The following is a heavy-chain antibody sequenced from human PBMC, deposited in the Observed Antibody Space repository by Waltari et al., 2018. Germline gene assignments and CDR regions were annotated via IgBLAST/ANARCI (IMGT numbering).Heavy chain of an antibody. CDR2: IKPNSGER. J-gene: IGHJ4*02. V-gene: IGHV1-2*02. CDR1: GYTFTGYY. Sequence: QLQLVQSGAEVKKPGASVKVSCKASGYTFTGYYMHWVRQAPGPGLEWMGRIKPNSGERNYAQKVKGRVTMTRDTANSTAYMELSRLRADDTAVYYCARVARGVVVGATQAYYIDYWGQGTLVTVSS. CDR3: ARVARGVVVGATQAYYIDY. D-gene: IGHD2-15*01.